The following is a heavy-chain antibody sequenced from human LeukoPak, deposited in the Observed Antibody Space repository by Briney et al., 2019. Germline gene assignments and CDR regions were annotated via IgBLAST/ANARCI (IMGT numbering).Heavy chain of an antibody. V-gene: IGHV3-7*01. J-gene: IGHJ4*02. CDR2: IKQDGGQI. Sequence: GGSLRLSCAASEFTFSSYWMSWVRQTPGKGLEWVANIKQDGGQIYYLESVKGRFTVSRDNAKNSLYLQMNSLRAEDTAVYYCARLGARQMLEYWGQGTLVTVSS. CDR3: ARLGARQMLEY. CDR1: EFTFSSYW. D-gene: IGHD4-17*01.